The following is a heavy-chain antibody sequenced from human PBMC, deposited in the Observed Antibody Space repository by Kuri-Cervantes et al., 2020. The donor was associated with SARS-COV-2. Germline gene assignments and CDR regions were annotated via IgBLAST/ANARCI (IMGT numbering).Heavy chain of an antibody. V-gene: IGHV3-30*14. CDR3: AGTNWGKTYFDY. Sequence: LSLTCAASGFTFSSYAMHWVRQAPGKGLEWVAVISYDGSNKYYADSVKGRFTISRDNSKNTLYLQMNSLRAEDTAVYYCAGTNWGKTYFDYWGQGTLVTVSS. CDR1: GFTFSSYA. CDR2: ISYDGSNK. D-gene: IGHD7-27*01. J-gene: IGHJ4*02.